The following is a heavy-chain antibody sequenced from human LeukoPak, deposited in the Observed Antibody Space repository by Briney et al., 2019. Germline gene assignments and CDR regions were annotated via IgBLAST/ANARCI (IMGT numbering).Heavy chain of an antibody. V-gene: IGHV3-7*01. CDR3: ARDRGYSSFDY. D-gene: IGHD2-15*01. J-gene: IGHJ4*02. Sequence: GGSLRLSCAAYGFTFSNSWMTWVRQAPGKDLEWVATINPDGSKVAYVGSVKGRYTISRDNAKNSVYLQMSSQRVEETGVFYCARDRGYSSFDYWGQGALVAVSS. CDR1: GFTFSNSW. CDR2: INPDGSKV.